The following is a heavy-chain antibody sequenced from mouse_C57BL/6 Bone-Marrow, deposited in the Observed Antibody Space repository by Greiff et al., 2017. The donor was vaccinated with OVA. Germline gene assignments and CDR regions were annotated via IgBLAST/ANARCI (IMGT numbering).Heavy chain of an antibody. CDR3: ARSDYVSWFAY. CDR2: INPGSGGT. D-gene: IGHD1-1*02. Sequence: QVQLQQSGAELVRPGTSVKVSCKASGYAFTNYLIEWVKQRPGQGLEWIGVINPGSGGTNYNEKFKGKATLTADKSSSTAYMQLSSLTSEDSAVYFCARSDYVSWFAYWGQGTLVTVSA. V-gene: IGHV1-54*01. J-gene: IGHJ3*01. CDR1: GYAFTNYL.